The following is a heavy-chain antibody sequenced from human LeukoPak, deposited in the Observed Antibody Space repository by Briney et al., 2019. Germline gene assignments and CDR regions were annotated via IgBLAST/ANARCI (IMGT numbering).Heavy chain of an antibody. D-gene: IGHD3-10*01. CDR2: TYYRSKWYN. CDR1: GDSVSSNSAA. CDR3: ARDELDYYGSGSYSSHNWFDP. V-gene: IGHV6-1*01. J-gene: IGHJ5*02. Sequence: SQTLSLTCAISGDSVSSNSAAWNWIRQSPSRGLERLGRTYYRSKWYNDYAVSVKSRITINPDTSKNQFSLQLNSVTPEDTAVYYCARDELDYYGSGSYSSHNWFDPWGQGTLVTVSS.